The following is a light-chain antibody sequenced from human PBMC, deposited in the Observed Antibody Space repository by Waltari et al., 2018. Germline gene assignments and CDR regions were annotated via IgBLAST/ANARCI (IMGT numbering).Light chain of an antibody. Sequence: QSALIQPASVSGSPGQSITISCTGSSSDIGGYDFFPRYQRRPGKAPQLIISDVSRRPSAVSIRFSGSKSGNTASLTISGLRAEDEADYYCSSYTSGTTHVIFGGGTKLTVL. J-gene: IGLJ2*01. CDR2: DVS. V-gene: IGLV2-14*03. CDR3: SSYTSGTTHVI. CDR1: SSDIGGYDF.